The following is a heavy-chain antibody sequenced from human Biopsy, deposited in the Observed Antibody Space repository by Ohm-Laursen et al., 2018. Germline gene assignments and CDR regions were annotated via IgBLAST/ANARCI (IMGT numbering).Heavy chain of an antibody. CDR3: ARVGSGWAPFDK. CDR2: IFKDGNT. V-gene: IGHV4-38-2*01. D-gene: IGHD6-19*01. CDR1: GYSISSDYR. J-gene: IGHJ4*02. Sequence: SETLSLTCAVSGYSISSDYRWGWIRQAPGKTLEWLGNIFKDGNTHYNPSLRSRLIISMDTSKNQISLMMTSVSGADTAVYFCARVGSGWAPFDKWGPGTLVTVSS.